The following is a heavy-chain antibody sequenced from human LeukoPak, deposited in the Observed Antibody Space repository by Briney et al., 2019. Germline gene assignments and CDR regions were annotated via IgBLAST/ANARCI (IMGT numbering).Heavy chain of an antibody. CDR3: AKKNYGDYD. J-gene: IGHJ4*02. Sequence: ASVKVSYKASGYTFTSYFMHWVRQAPGQGLEWMGIINPSGGSTSYAQKFQGRVTMTRDTSTSTVYMELSSLRSEDTAVYYCAKKNYGDYDWGQGTLVTVSS. V-gene: IGHV1-46*01. CDR2: INPSGGST. CDR1: GYTFTSYF. D-gene: IGHD4-17*01.